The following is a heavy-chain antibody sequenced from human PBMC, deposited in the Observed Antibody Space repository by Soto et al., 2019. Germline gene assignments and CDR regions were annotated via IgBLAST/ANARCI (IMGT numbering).Heavy chain of an antibody. CDR2: IYYSGST. CDR1: GGSISSYY. V-gene: IGHV4-59*01. D-gene: IGHD6-19*01. Sequence: SETLFLTCTVSGGSISSYYWSWIRQPPGKGLEWIGYIYYSGSTNYNPSLKSRVTITKDTSKNQVVLTMTNMDPVDTATYYCAHRPSGWYLFDYWGQGTLVTVSS. J-gene: IGHJ4*02. CDR3: AHRPSGWYLFDY.